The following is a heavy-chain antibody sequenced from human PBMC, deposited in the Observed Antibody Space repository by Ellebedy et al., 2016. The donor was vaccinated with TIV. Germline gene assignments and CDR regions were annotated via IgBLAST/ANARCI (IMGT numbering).Heavy chain of an antibody. D-gene: IGHD5-18*01. V-gene: IGHV3-21*04. CDR1: GFTFSSYS. J-gene: IGHJ4*02. Sequence: PGGSLRLSCAASGFTFSSYSMNWVRQAPGKGLEWVSSISSSSSYIYYADSVKGRFTISRDNSKNTLYLQMNSLRAEDTAVYYCAKGTWIQLWLGYWGQGTLVTVSS. CDR3: AKGTWIQLWLGY. CDR2: ISSSSSYI.